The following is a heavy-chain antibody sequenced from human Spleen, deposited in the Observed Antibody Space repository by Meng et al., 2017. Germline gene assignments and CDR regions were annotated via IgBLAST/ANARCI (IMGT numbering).Heavy chain of an antibody. J-gene: IGHJ6*02. CDR2: IYPGDSDT. CDR1: GYSFTSYW. D-gene: IGHD5-24*01. CDR3: ARHEGATNPYYYYYGMDV. Sequence: GESLKISCKGSGYSFTSYWTGWVRQMPGKGLEWMGIIYPGDSDTRYSPSFQGQVTISADKSISTAYLQWSSLKASDTAMYYCARHEGATNPYYYYYGMDVWGQGTTVTVSS. V-gene: IGHV5-51*01.